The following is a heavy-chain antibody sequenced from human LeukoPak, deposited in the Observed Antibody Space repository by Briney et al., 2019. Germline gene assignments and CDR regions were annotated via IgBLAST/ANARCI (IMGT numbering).Heavy chain of an antibody. J-gene: IGHJ4*02. V-gene: IGHV3-20*04. CDR3: VRGGYYDNSGSADY. D-gene: IGHD3-22*01. CDR2: INWNGDIT. CDR1: GFTFDDYG. Sequence: GGSLRLSCAASGFTFDDYGMSWVRQVPGKGLEWVSGINWNGDITSYADSVKGRFTISRDNAKNSLYLQMNSLRVEDTAFYYCVRGGYYDNSGSADYWGQGTLVIVSS.